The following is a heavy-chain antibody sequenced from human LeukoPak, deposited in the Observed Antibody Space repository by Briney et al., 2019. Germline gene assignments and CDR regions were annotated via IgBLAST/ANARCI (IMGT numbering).Heavy chain of an antibody. J-gene: IGHJ3*02. CDR2: ISSSASTV. CDR1: GFSFRTYE. V-gene: IGHV3-48*03. D-gene: IGHD6-6*01. CDR3: ARGLGSSSSSDAFDI. Sequence: HTGGSLRLSCAASGFSFRTYEMNWVRQAPGKGLEWVSYISSSASTVYYADSVKGRFTISRDNAKNSLYLQMNSLRAEDTAVYYCARGLGSSSSSDAFDIWGQGTMVTVSS.